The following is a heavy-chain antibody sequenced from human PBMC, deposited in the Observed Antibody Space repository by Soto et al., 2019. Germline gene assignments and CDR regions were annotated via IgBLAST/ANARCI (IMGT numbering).Heavy chain of an antibody. J-gene: IGHJ6*02. Sequence: GASVKVSCKASGGTFSSYAISWVRQAPGQGLEWMGGIIPIFGTANYAQKFQGRVTITADESTSTAYMELSSLRSEDTAVYYCARATPAGYHREIYYYYYGMDVWGQGTTVTVSS. CDR1: GGTFSSYA. D-gene: IGHD3-9*01. CDR3: ARATPAGYHREIYYYYYGMDV. V-gene: IGHV1-69*13. CDR2: IIPIFGTA.